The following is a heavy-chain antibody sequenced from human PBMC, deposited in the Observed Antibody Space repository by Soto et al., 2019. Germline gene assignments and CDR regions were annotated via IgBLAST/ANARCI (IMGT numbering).Heavy chain of an antibody. J-gene: IGHJ6*02. CDR2: IIPIFGTA. D-gene: IGHD4-17*01. CDR3: ARGGDYGPYYYYGMDV. CDR1: GGTFSSYA. Sequence: SVKVSCKASGGTFSSYAISWVRQAPGQGLEWMGGIIPIFGTANYAQKFQGRVTITADESTSTAYMELSSLRSEDTAVYYCARGGDYGPYYYYGMDVWGQGTTVTVSS. V-gene: IGHV1-69*13.